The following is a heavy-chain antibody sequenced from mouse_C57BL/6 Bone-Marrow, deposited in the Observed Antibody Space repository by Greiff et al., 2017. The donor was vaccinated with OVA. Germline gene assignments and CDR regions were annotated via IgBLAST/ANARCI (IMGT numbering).Heavy chain of an antibody. Sequence: EVMLVESGGGLVQPGGSMKLSCAASGFTFSDYWMDWVRQSPEKGLEWVADIRNKGNNHAKYYDESVKGRFTISRDDSKSSVYLHMNSLRAEDTGIYYCTTYSNFDYWGQGTTLTVSS. V-gene: IGHV6-6*01. CDR1: GFTFSDYW. J-gene: IGHJ2*01. CDR3: TTYSNFDY. D-gene: IGHD2-5*01. CDR2: IRNKGNNHAK.